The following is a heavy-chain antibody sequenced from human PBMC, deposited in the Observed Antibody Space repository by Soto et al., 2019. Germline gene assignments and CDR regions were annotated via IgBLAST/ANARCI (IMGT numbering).Heavy chain of an antibody. CDR2: IYVTGAV. V-gene: IGHV4-31*03. J-gene: IGHJ5*02. CDR1: GAALNSGNYY. Sequence: SETLSLTCSVSGAALNSGNYYWSWIRQVPGKGLEWIGHIYVTGAVDYNPSLRDRITISQNTSERQFSLNLRLVTAADTAVYYCARLRIATNNYKWFDPWGQGTLVTVSS. CDR3: ARLRIATNNYKWFDP. D-gene: IGHD2-21*01.